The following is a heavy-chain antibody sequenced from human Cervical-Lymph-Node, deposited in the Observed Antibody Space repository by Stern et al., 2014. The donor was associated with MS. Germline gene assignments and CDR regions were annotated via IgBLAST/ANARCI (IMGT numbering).Heavy chain of an antibody. D-gene: IGHD6-19*01. J-gene: IGHJ4*02. Sequence: QLQLQESGPGLVKPSETLSLTCTVSGGSISSSSYYWGWIRQPPGKGLEWIGSIYYSGSTYYNPSLKSRVTISEDTSKNQFPLKLSSVTAADTAVYYCAEIEPGIAVAGALKWGQGTLVTVSS. V-gene: IGHV4-39*01. CDR1: GGSISSSSYY. CDR2: IYYSGST. CDR3: AEIEPGIAVAGALK.